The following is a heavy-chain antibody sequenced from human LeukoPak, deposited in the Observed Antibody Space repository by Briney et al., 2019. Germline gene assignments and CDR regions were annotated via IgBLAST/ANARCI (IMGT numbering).Heavy chain of an antibody. CDR3: ARIGYCSGGSCYSDWFDP. CDR2: IIPIFGTA. Sequence: SVKVSCKASGGTFISYAISWVRQAPGQGLEWMGGIIPIFGTANYAQKFQGRVTITADESTSTAYMELSRLRSEDTAVYYCARIGYCSGGSCYSDWFDPWGQGTLVTVS. J-gene: IGHJ5*02. CDR1: GGTFISYA. V-gene: IGHV1-69*13. D-gene: IGHD2-15*01.